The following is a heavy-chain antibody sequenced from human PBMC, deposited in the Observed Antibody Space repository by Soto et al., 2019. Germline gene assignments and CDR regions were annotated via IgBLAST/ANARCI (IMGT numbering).Heavy chain of an antibody. J-gene: IGHJ3*02. CDR2: ISGSGGST. V-gene: IGHV3-23*01. CDR1: GFTFSCYA. CDR3: AKDLGGGCSGGSCFDAFDI. D-gene: IGHD2-15*01. Sequence: GGSLRLSCAASGFTFSCYAMSWVRQAPGKGLEWVSAISGSGGSTYYADSVKGRFTISRDNSKNTLYLQMNSLRAEDTAVYYCAKDLGGGCSGGSCFDAFDIWGQGTMVTVSS.